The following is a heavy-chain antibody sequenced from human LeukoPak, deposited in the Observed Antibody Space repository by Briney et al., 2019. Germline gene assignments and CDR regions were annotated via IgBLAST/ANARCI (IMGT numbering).Heavy chain of an antibody. V-gene: IGHV3-7*01. CDR1: GFTFSSYW. D-gene: IGHD3/OR15-3a*01. CDR3: ARDDGFSCYSY. CDR2: MNLDGSEK. Sequence: GGSPRLSCAASGFTFSSYWMTWVRQAPGKGLEWVANMNLDGSEKYYVDSVKGRFIISRDNAKNSLFLQMNSLIAEDTAVYYCARDDGFSCYSYWGRGTLVTVSS. J-gene: IGHJ4*02.